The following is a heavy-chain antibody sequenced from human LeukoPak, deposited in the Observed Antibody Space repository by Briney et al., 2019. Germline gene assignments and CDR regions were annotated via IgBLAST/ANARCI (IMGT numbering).Heavy chain of an antibody. J-gene: IGHJ4*02. CDR3: ASYDYSNRPFDY. CDR1: GFTSSSYG. CDR2: IRYDGSNK. D-gene: IGHD4-11*01. Sequence: GGSLRLSCAASGFTSSSYGMHWVRQAPGKGLEWVAFIRYDGSNKYYADSVKGRFTISRDNSKNTLYLQMNSLRAEDTAVYYCASYDYSNRPFDYWGQGTLVTVSS. V-gene: IGHV3-30*02.